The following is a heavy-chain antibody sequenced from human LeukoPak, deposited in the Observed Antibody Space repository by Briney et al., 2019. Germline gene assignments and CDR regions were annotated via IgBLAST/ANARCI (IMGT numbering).Heavy chain of an antibody. J-gene: IGHJ6*02. CDR3: ARDLYDILTGYPSDYYYGMDV. CDR2: IWYDGSNK. V-gene: IGHV3-33*01. D-gene: IGHD3-9*01. Sequence: TGGSLRLSCAASGFTFSSYGMHWVRQAPGKGLEWVAVIWYDGSNKYYADSVKGRFTISRDNSKNTLYLQMNSLRAEDTAVYYCARDLYDILTGYPSDYYYGMDVWGQGTTVTVSS. CDR1: GFTFSSYG.